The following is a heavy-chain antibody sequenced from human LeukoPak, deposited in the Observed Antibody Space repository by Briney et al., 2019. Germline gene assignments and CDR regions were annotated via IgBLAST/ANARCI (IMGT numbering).Heavy chain of an antibody. CDR2: IRGSGDNT. CDR3: AKAPFGLGSPYYSTFDY. V-gene: IGHV3-23*01. Sequence: PGGSLGSSFAASGFTLGTYIMIWFGQAPGKGRRWFSSIRGSGDNTYYADSVKGRFTISRDNSKKTLYLQMNSLRAEDTAEYYCAKAPFGLGSPYYSTFDYWGQGTLVSVSS. CDR1: GFTLGTYI. J-gene: IGHJ4*02. D-gene: IGHD3-22*01.